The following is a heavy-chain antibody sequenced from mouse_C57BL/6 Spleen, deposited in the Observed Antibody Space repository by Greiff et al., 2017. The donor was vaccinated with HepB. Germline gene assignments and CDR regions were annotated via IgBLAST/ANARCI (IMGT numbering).Heavy chain of an antibody. CDR3: ARTARIKY. J-gene: IGHJ2*01. CDR1: GYSITSGYG. D-gene: IGHD1-2*01. V-gene: IGHV3-2*02. Sequence: ESGPGLVKPSQSLSINCTVPGYSITSGYGWNWIRQFPGNKLEWMGYISYSGSTNYNPSLKSRIANTRDTSKNQFFLQLNSVTTEDTATYYCARTARIKYWGQGTTLTVSS. CDR2: ISYSGST.